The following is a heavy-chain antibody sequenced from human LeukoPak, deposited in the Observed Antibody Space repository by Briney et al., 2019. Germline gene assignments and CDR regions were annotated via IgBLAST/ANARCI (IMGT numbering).Heavy chain of an antibody. V-gene: IGHV1-8*01. J-gene: IGHJ6*02. CDR1: GYTFTSYD. Sequence: ASVKVSCKASGYTFTSYDINWVRQATGQGLGWMGWMNPNSGNTGYAQKFQGRVTMTRNTSISTAYMELSSLRSEDTAVYYCARVCDSRDHTYYYGMDVWGQGTTVTVSS. D-gene: IGHD3-22*01. CDR3: ARVCDSRDHTYYYGMDV. CDR2: MNPNSGNT.